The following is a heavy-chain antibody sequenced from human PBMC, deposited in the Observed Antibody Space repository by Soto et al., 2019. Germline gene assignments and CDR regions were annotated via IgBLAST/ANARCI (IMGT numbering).Heavy chain of an antibody. CDR1: GYSFVSYW. J-gene: IGHJ4*02. Sequence: EVQLVQSGAEVKKPGESLKISCKGSGYSFVSYWIAWVRQMPGKGLEWMGIIYPGDSDTTYSPSFQGQVTMSVEKSITTVYLQWSSLKASDTAMYYCARTDGYEIEYWGQGTLVTVSS. V-gene: IGHV5-51*01. D-gene: IGHD5-12*01. CDR2: IYPGDSDT. CDR3: ARTDGYEIEY.